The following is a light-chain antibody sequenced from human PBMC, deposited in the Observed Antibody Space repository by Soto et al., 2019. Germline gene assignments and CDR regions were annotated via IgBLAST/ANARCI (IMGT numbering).Light chain of an antibody. J-gene: IGKJ2*01. V-gene: IGKV3-20*01. Sequence: EIVLTQSPGTLSLSPGEGANLSCRAGQSVRSRDLAWYQQKPGQAPRLLIYATSSRAADIPDRFSGSGSGTDFTLTISRLEPEDFAVYYCHQYGPSPMYTFGQGTKLEI. CDR2: ATS. CDR3: HQYGPSPMYT. CDR1: QSVRSRD.